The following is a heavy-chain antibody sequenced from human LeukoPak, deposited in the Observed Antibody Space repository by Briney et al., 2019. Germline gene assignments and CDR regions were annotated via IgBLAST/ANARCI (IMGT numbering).Heavy chain of an antibody. CDR1: GGSISSGGDY. D-gene: IGHD4-23*01. J-gene: IGHJ3*02. V-gene: IGHV4-31*03. Sequence: SETLSLTCTVSGGSISSGGDYWSWIRQHPGKGLEWIGYISYSGTTYYSPSLQSRITISLVTSKNQFSLELSSVTAADTAVYYCARAAWRGSNSRDAFDIWGLGTVVTVSS. CDR3: ARAAWRGSNSRDAFDI. CDR2: ISYSGTT.